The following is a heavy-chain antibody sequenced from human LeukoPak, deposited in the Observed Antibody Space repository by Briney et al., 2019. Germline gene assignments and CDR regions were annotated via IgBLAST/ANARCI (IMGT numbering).Heavy chain of an antibody. Sequence: SETLSLTCTVSGGSISSSSYYWGWIRQPPGKGLEWIGYIYYSGSTYYNPSLKSRVTISVDTSKNQFSLKLSSVTAADTAVYYCAGAPQGYCSGGSCSFDYWGQGTLVTVSP. D-gene: IGHD2-15*01. CDR1: GGSISSSSYY. J-gene: IGHJ4*02. V-gene: IGHV4-39*07. CDR2: IYYSGST. CDR3: AGAPQGYCSGGSCSFDY.